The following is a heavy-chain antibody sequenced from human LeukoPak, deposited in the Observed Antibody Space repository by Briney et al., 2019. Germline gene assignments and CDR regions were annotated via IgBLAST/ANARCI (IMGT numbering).Heavy chain of an antibody. CDR1: GYTFTSYG. Sequence: GASVKVSCKASGYTFTSYGISWVRQAPGQGLEWMGWISAYNGNTNYAQKLQGRVTMTTDTSTSTAYMELRSLRSDDTAVYYCARKLHCGGDCYSFDYWGQGTLVTVSS. J-gene: IGHJ4*02. CDR2: ISAYNGNT. CDR3: ARKLHCGGDCYSFDY. V-gene: IGHV1-18*01. D-gene: IGHD2-21*02.